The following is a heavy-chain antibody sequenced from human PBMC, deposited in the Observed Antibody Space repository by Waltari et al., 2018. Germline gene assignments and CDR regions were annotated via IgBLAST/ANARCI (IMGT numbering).Heavy chain of an antibody. CDR1: GFTFSSYS. Sequence: EVQLVESGGGLVKPGGSLRLSCAASGFTFSSYSMNWVRQAPGKGLEWVSSISSSSSYIYYADSVKGRFTISRDNAKNSLYLQMNSLRAEDTAVYYCARDVRLLAYPDAFDIWGQGTMVTVSS. J-gene: IGHJ3*02. CDR3: ARDVRLLAYPDAFDI. V-gene: IGHV3-21*01. D-gene: IGHD2-21*01. CDR2: ISSSSSYI.